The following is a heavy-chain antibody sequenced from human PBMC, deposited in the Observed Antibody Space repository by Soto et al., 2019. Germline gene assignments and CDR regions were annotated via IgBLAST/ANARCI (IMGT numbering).Heavy chain of an antibody. CDR1: GFTFSSYA. J-gene: IGHJ6*02. Sequence: LRLSCAASGFTFSSYAMSWVRQAPGKGLEWVSAISGSGGSTYYADSVKGRFTISRDNSKNTLYLQMNSLRAEDTAVYYCAKVLGSGSYYNVDYYYGMDVWGQGTTVTVSS. V-gene: IGHV3-23*01. CDR3: AKVLGSGSYYNVDYYYGMDV. CDR2: ISGSGGST. D-gene: IGHD3-10*01.